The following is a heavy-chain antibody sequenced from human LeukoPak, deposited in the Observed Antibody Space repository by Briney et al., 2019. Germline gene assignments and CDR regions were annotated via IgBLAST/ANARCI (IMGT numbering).Heavy chain of an antibody. CDR3: ARNVTAGYFDY. CDR2: IYHNWGI. D-gene: IGHD1-1*01. V-gene: IGHV4-38-2*01. J-gene: IGHJ4*02. CDR1: GYPISSGYY. Sequence: SETLSLTCAVSGYPISSGYYWGWTRQPPGKGLEWIATIYHNWGIYFNPSLKSRVTISLDTSKNQFSLKLTSVTAADTAMYYCARNVTAGYFDYWGQGILVTVSS.